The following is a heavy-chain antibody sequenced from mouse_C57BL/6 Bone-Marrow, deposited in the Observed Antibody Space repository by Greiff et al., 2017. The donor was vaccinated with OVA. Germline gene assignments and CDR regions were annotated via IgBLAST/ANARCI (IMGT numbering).Heavy chain of an antibody. CDR2: IFPGDGDT. CDR1: FYSFIHYF. J-gene: IGHJ2*01. Sequence: VQLQQSWAELLKPGASVKISFNSSFYSFIHYFMNFFTHLPGNFLYWIVQIFPGDGDTNYNGKFKGKATLTADKSSSTAYMQVSSLTSEDSAVYFCARGGFWGQGTTLTVSS. CDR3: ARGGF. V-gene: IGHV1-80*01.